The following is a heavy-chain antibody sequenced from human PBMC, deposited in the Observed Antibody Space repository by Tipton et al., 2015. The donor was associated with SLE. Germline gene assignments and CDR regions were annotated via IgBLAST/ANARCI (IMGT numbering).Heavy chain of an antibody. D-gene: IGHD3-3*01. CDR2: INHSGST. J-gene: IGHJ6*03. V-gene: IGHV4-34*01. CDR1: GGSFSGYF. CDR3: ARIVTYYDFWSGPGKVYYYYYMDV. Sequence: TLSLTCAVCGGSFSGYFWSWIRQLPDKGLEWIGEINHSGSTNYNPSLKSRVTISVDTSKNQFSLKLSSVTAADTAVYYCARIVTYYDFWSGPGKVYYYYYMDVWGKGTTVTVSS.